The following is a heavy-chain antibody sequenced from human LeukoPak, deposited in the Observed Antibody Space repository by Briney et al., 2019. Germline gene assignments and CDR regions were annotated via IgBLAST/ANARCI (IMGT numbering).Heavy chain of an antibody. J-gene: IGHJ6*02. CDR3: ARHQGGMDV. Sequence: GESLKISCKASGYIFTTYWVAWVRQMPGKGLEWMGMISPGDFDTRYTPSFKGQVTISVDKSISTAYLQWSSLKASDTAIYYCARHQGGMDVWGQGTTVTVSS. CDR2: ISPGDFDT. CDR1: GYIFTTYW. V-gene: IGHV5-51*01.